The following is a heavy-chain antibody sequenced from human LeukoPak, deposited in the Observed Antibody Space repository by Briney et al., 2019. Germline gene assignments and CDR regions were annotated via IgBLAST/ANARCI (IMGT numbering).Heavy chain of an antibody. D-gene: IGHD3/OR15-3a*01. CDR1: GYTFTSYA. J-gene: IGHJ2*01. CDR3: ARADVDWLRRYWYFDL. V-gene: IGHV1-3*01. CDR2: INAGNGNT. Sequence: ASVKVSCKASGYTFTSYAMHWVRQAPGQRLEWMGWINAGNGNTKYSQKFQGRVTITRDTSASTAYMELSSLRSEDTAVYYCARADVDWLRRYWYFDLWGRGTLVTVSS.